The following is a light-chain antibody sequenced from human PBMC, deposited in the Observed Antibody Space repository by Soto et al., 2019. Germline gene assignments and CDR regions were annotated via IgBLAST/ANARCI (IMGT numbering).Light chain of an antibody. CDR2: DVS. CDR3: SSYTPSNTRQIV. CDR1: SSDVGGYNY. V-gene: IGLV2-14*03. Sequence: QSVLTQPASVSGSPGQSITISCTGTSSDVGGYNYVSWYQHHPGKAPKRMIFDVSNRPSGISNRFSGSKSGNTASLTISGLRAEVEADYYCSSYTPSNTRQIVFGTGTKVTVL. J-gene: IGLJ1*01.